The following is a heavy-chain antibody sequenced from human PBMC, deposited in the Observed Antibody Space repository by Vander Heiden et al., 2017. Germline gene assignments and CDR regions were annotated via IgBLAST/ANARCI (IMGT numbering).Heavy chain of an antibody. D-gene: IGHD6-19*01. CDR2: IWYDGNTK. CDR1: GFTFKTYG. V-gene: IGHV3-33*01. J-gene: IGHJ4*02. CDR3: ARAGSDIAVAGPFDF. Sequence: QVQLVESGGGVVQSGRSRRLPCAASGFTFKTYGMHWVRQAPGKGLEWLAIIWYDGNTKDYADSVKGRFTISRDNSKNTLYLEMSSLRVEDTAIYYCARAGSDIAVAGPFDFWGQGTLVTVSS.